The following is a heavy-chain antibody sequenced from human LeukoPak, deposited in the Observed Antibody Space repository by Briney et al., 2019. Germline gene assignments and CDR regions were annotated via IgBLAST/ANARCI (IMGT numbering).Heavy chain of an antibody. CDR3: ARDSLAWLLYGYFQH. CDR2: INPNSGGT. D-gene: IGHD3-3*01. CDR1: GYTFTGYY. V-gene: IGHV1-2*02. J-gene: IGHJ1*01. Sequence: ASVKVSCKASGYTFTGYYMHWVRQAPGRGLEWMGWINPNSGGTNYAQKFQGRVTMTRDTSISTAYMELSRLRSDDTAVYYCARDSLAWLLYGYFQHWGQGTLVTVSS.